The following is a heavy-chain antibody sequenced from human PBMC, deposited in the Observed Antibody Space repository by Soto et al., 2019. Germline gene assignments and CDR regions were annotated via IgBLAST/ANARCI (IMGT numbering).Heavy chain of an antibody. J-gene: IGHJ6*02. CDR2: IYPGDSDT. D-gene: IGHD6-6*01. CDR3: ARRGSSSLYYYYGMDV. Sequence: GSLKISCKGSGYSFTSYWIGWVRQMPGKGLEWMGIIYPGDSDTRYSPSFQGQVTISADKSISTAYLQWSSLKASDTAMYYCARRGSSSLYYYYGMDVWGQGTTVTVSS. V-gene: IGHV5-51*01. CDR1: GYSFTSYW.